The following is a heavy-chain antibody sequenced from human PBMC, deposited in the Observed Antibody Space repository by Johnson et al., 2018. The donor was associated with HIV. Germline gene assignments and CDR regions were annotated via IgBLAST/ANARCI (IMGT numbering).Heavy chain of an antibody. D-gene: IGHD5-12*01. CDR2: IAASGDST. J-gene: IGHJ3*02. CDR1: GFTFNPYV. Sequence: VQLVESGGGLVQRGGSLRLSCSTSGFTFNPYVKNWVRQAPGKGLEWVSLIAASGDSTYYADSVRGRFTISRDNSKNTLYLQMGSLRVEDMAVYYCARSDVDIVATILFDIWGQGTMVTVSS. CDR3: ARSDVDIVATILFDI. V-gene: IGHV3-23*04.